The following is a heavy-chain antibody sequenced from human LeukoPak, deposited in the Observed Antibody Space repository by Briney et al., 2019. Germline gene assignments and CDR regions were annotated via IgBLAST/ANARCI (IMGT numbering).Heavy chain of an antibody. CDR2: IRSSSET. V-gene: IGHV3-48*01. CDR3: ARDAGNSGYGCDL. Sequence: GSLRLSCAASGFTFSQYSMNWVRQAPGKGLEWVSHIRSSSETFYADSVKGRFTISRDNARNSLYLQMNNLRGEDTAIYYCARDAGNSGYGCDLWGQGTLVTVSS. CDR1: GFTFSQYS. D-gene: IGHD5-12*01. J-gene: IGHJ5*02.